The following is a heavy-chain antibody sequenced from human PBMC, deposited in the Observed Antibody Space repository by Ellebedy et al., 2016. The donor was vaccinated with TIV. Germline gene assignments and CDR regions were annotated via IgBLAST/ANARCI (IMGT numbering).Heavy chain of an antibody. CDR2: IKQDGIER. D-gene: IGHD5-24*01. V-gene: IGHV3-7*01. CDR3: ASPLRSGYNVGYFHH. Sequence: PGGSLRLSCAASGFTFSSYWMSWVRKAPGKGLEWVANIKQDGIERHYMDSVKGRFTSARDNAKNSLYLQMNTLRDEDTTVYYCASPLRSGYNVGYFHHWGQGILVTVSS. J-gene: IGHJ1*01. CDR1: GFTFSSYW.